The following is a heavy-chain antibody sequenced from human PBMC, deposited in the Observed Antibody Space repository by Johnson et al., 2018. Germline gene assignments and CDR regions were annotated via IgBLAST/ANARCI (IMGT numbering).Heavy chain of an antibody. V-gene: IGHV3-49*05. D-gene: IGHD3-10*01. CDR3: TRYYITAIGW. Sequence: VQLVQSGGGLVKPGLSLRLSCAASGFSFGDYAMRWFRQASEKGVEWVGFIRSKAYGGTTEYAAYVMGRFSISSDESKSIAYLQMNSLETEDKAVYYCTRYYITAIGWWGQGTLVTVSS. CDR1: GFSFGDYA. CDR2: IRSKAYGGTT. J-gene: IGHJ1*01.